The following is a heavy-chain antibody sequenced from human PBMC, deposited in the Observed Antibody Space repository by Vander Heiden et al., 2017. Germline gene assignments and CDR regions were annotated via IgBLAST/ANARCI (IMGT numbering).Heavy chain of an antibody. CDR3: ARDQGGEYNWNYNFDY. V-gene: IGHV3-30*04. CDR2: ILYERRNY. Sequence: QVQLVESGGGVVQPGRSLRLSCAASGFTLSSYAMHWVRQAPGKGLEWVAVILYERRNYYYGDSVKSRFTISRDISKNTLYLQMNSLRVEDTAIYYCARDQGGEYNWNYNFDYWGQGTLVTVSS. J-gene: IGHJ4*02. D-gene: IGHD1-7*01. CDR1: GFTLSSYA.